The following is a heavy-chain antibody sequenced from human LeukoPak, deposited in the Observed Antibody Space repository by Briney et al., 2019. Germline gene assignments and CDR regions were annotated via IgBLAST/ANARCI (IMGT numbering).Heavy chain of an antibody. CDR2: ISGSGGST. V-gene: IGHV3-23*01. CDR1: GFTFSSYA. J-gene: IGHJ4*02. D-gene: IGHD4-17*01. CDR3: ANDLYVHYQTSPHYFDY. Sequence: GGSLRLSCAASGFTFSSYAMSWVRQAPGKGLEWVSAISGSGGSTYYADSVKGRFTISRDNSKNTLSLQMNCLRAEDTAVYYCANDLYVHYQTSPHYFDYWGQGTLVTVSA.